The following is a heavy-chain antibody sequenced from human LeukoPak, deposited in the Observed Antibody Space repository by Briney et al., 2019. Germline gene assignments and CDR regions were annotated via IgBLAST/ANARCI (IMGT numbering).Heavy chain of an antibody. CDR2: VKSHLSCSTP. V-gene: IGHV3-15*01. CDR3: TTDFG. J-gene: IGHJ3*01. D-gene: IGHD3-10*01. Sequence: GGALTLSCMASGCTLSHAWIHWVGQAPGKGLEGVGRVKSHLSCSTPHYATHVKHRFTISRDESENTLHLHMDNLKIEDGAVYYCTTDFGWGQGTMVTVSS. CDR1: GCTLSHAW.